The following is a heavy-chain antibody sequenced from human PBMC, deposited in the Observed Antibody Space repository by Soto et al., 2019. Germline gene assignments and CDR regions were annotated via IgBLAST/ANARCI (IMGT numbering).Heavy chain of an antibody. CDR3: AKGAARGYSGYETIHY. Sequence: EVQLVESGAGLVQPGRSLRLSCAASGFTFDDYAMHWVRQAPGKGLEWVSGISWNSGSIGYADSVKGRFTISRDNAKNSLYLQMNSLRAEDTALYYCAKGAARGYSGYETIHYWGQGTLVTVSS. V-gene: IGHV3-9*01. CDR2: ISWNSGSI. CDR1: GFTFDDYA. J-gene: IGHJ4*02. D-gene: IGHD5-12*01.